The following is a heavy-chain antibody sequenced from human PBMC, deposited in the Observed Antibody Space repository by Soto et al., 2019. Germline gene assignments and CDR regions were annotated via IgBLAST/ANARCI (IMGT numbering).Heavy chain of an antibody. CDR1: GGSISSYY. D-gene: IGHD3-10*01. Sequence: SETLSLTCTVSGGSISSYYWSWIRQPPGKGLEWIGYIYYSGSTNYNPSLKSRVTISVDTSKNQFSLKLSSVTAADTAVYYCERGGYYYGSGDYYYYYYGMDVWGQGTTVTVSS. V-gene: IGHV4-59*01. CDR3: ERGGYYYGSGDYYYYYYGMDV. CDR2: IYYSGST. J-gene: IGHJ6*02.